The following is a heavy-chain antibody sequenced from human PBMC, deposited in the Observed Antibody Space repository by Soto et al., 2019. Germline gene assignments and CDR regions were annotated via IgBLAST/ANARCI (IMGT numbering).Heavy chain of an antibody. Sequence: QVQLVESGGDLVKPGGSLRLSCAASGYTFSDYYMSWIRQAPGKGLEWISYIDTSGTKIYYADSVKGRFTITRDNAKNWWYRKINSLRDEDPAVYYCASPYVMGGCSLSPVDYWGKGPLVPVSP. V-gene: IGHV3-11*01. CDR2: IDTSGTKI. CDR1: GYTFSDYY. CDR3: ASPYVMGGCSLSPVDY. D-gene: IGHD3-16*01. J-gene: IGHJ4*02.